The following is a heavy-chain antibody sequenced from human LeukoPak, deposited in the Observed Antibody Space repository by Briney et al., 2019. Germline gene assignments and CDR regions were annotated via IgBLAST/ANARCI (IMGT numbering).Heavy chain of an antibody. D-gene: IGHD3-10*01. V-gene: IGHV3-7*01. CDR2: IKEDGSEK. J-gene: IGHJ4*02. Sequence: GGSLRLSCAASGFTFSRFWMSWVRQTPGKGLEWVANIKEDGSEKYYVDSVKGRFTISRDNAKNSLYLQMNSVRAEDTAVYYCARSMVRAVIIDYWGQGTLVTVSS. CDR3: ARSMVRAVIIDY. CDR1: GFTFSRFW.